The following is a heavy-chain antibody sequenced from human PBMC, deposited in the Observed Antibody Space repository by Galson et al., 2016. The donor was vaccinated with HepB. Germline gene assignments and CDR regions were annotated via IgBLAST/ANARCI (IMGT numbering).Heavy chain of an antibody. V-gene: IGHV1-3*01. CDR3: ARAGTLGSGYWYYSDY. D-gene: IGHD3-3*01. CDR2: INAGNGNT. J-gene: IGHJ4*02. CDR1: GYTFTSYA. Sequence: SVKVSCKASGYTFTSYAMHWVRQAPGQRLEWMGWINAGNGNTKNSQKFQGRVTITRDTSASTAYMELSSLRSEDTAVYYCARAGTLGSGYWYYSDYWGQGTLVTVSS.